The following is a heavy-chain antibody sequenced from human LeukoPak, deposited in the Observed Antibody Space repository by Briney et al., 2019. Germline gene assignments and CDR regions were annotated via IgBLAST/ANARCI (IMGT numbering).Heavy chain of an antibody. J-gene: IGHJ4*02. CDR3: ARGPRRDYGGDFDY. V-gene: IGHV1-8*01. D-gene: IGHD4-23*01. CDR1: GYTFTSYD. Sequence: ASVKVSCKASGYTFTSYDINWVRQATGQGLEWMGWMNPNSGNTGYAQKFQGRVTMTRNTSISTAYMELSSLRSEDTAVYYCARGPRRDYGGDFDYWGQGTLVTVSS. CDR2: MNPNSGNT.